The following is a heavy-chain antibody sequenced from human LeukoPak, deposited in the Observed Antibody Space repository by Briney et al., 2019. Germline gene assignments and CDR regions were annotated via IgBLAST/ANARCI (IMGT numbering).Heavy chain of an antibody. CDR2: IYSGGST. Sequence: GGSLRLSCAASGFTFSSYSMSWVRQAPGKGLEWVSVIYSGGSTYYADSVKGRFTISRDNSKNTLYLQMSSLRAEDTAVYYCARERGERITIFGVVTGGYYGMDVWGQGTTVTVSS. V-gene: IGHV3-66*02. J-gene: IGHJ6*02. CDR3: ARERGERITIFGVVTGGYYGMDV. CDR1: GFTFSSYS. D-gene: IGHD3-3*01.